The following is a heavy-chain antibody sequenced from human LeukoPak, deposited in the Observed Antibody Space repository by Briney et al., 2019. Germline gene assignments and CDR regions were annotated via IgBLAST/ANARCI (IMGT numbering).Heavy chain of an antibody. J-gene: IGHJ6*02. CDR1: GGSISSYY. Sequence: PSETLSLTCTVSGGSISSYYWSWIRQPAGKGLEWIGRIYTSGSTNYNPSLKSRVTMSVDTSKNQFSLKLSSVTAADTAVYHCARDGGSYFYYYYYGMDVWGQGTTVTVSS. V-gene: IGHV4-4*07. CDR2: IYTSGST. D-gene: IGHD1-26*01. CDR3: ARDGGSYFYYYYYGMDV.